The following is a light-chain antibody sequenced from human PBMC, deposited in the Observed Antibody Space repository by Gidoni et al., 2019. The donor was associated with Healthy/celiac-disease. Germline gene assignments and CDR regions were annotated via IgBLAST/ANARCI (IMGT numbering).Light chain of an antibody. CDR2: DAS. V-gene: IGKV1-5*01. CDR1: QSISSW. CDR3: QQYNSSPCT. Sequence: DIQMTQSPSTLSASVGDRVTITCRASQSISSWLAWYQQKPGKAPKLLIYDASSLESGVPSRFSGSGSGTEFTLTISSLQPDDFATYYCQQYNSSPCTFGQXTKLEIK. J-gene: IGKJ2*02.